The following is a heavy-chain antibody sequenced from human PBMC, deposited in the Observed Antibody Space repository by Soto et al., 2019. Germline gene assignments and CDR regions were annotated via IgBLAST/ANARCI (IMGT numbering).Heavy chain of an antibody. CDR3: AREVRGGYFDY. D-gene: IGHD3-10*01. J-gene: IGHJ4*02. CDR1: GFTVSSNY. V-gene: IGHV3-66*01. Sequence: EVQLVESGGGLVQPGGSLRLSCAASGFTVSSNYMSWVRQAPGKGLEWVSVIYSGGSTYYADSVKGRFTISRDNSKNTLYLQMNSLRAEDTAVYYWAREVRGGYFDYWGQGTLVTVSS. CDR2: IYSGGST.